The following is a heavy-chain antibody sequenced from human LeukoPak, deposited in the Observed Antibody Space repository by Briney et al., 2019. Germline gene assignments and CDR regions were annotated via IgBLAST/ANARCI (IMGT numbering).Heavy chain of an antibody. D-gene: IGHD2-2*01. CDR1: GYTFTGYY. CDR3: ARGGGEDIVAVPAATTYYYYYYGMDV. J-gene: IGHJ6*02. V-gene: IGHV1-2*02. CDR2: INPNSGGT. Sequence: ASVKVSCKASGYTFTGYYMHWVRQAPGQGLEWMGWINPNSGGTNYAQKFQGRVTMTRDTSISTAYMELSRLRSDDTAVYYCARGGGEDIVAVPAATTYYYYYYGMDVWGQGTTVTVSS.